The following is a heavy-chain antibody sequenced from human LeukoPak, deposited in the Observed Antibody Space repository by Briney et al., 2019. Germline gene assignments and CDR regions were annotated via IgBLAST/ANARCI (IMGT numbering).Heavy chain of an antibody. Sequence: PGGSLRLSCAASGFTFSDYYMSWIRQAPGKGLEWVSYISSSGSTIYYADSVKGRFTISRDNAKNSLYLQMNSLRAEDTAVYYCARTAGYCSSTSCYYYMDVWDKGTTVTVSS. CDR1: GFTFSDYY. J-gene: IGHJ6*03. V-gene: IGHV3-11*04. CDR3: ARTAGYCSSTSCYYYMDV. D-gene: IGHD2-2*01. CDR2: ISSSGSTI.